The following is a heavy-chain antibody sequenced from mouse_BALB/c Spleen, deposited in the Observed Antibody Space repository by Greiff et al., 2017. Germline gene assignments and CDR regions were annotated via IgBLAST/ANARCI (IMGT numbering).Heavy chain of an antibody. D-gene: IGHD1-1*01. Sequence: EVKLVESGGGLVQPGGSRKLSCAASGFTFSSFGMHWVRQAPEKGLEWVAYISSGSSTIYYADTVKGRFTISRDNPKNTLFLQMTSLRSEDTAMYYCARDEGLRRGFDVWGAGTTVTVSS. V-gene: IGHV5-17*02. CDR1: GFTFSSFG. CDR2: ISSGSSTI. J-gene: IGHJ1*01. CDR3: ARDEGLRRGFDV.